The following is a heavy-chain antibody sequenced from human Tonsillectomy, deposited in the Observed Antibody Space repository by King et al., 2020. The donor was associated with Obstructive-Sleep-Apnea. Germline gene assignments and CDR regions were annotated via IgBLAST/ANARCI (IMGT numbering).Heavy chain of an antibody. CDR2: IWYDGSNK. V-gene: IGHV3-33*06. CDR1: GFTFSSYG. D-gene: IGHD1-26*01. J-gene: IGHJ4*02. Sequence: VQLVESGGGVVQPGRSLRLSCAASGFTFSSYGKHWVRQAPGKGLVWVAVIWYDGSNKYYEDSEKGRFTISRDNSKNTLYLQMNSLRAEDTAVYYCAKDELEAYFDYWGQGTLVTVSS. CDR3: AKDELEAYFDY.